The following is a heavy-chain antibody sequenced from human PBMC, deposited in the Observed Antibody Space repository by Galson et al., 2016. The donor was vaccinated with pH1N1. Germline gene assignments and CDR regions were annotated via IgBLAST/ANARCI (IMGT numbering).Heavy chain of an antibody. J-gene: IGHJ6*02. CDR3: ARQIGGGGNV. CDR2: IKEDGSQE. D-gene: IGHD3-16*01. V-gene: IGHV3-7*03. CDR1: GFTFSDYW. Sequence: SLRLSCAASGFTFSDYWMTWVRQAPGKGLEWVANIKEDGSQEHYVDFVEGRFTISRDNAKNTLYLQMNGLSVEDTAVYYFARQIGGGGNVWGQGTTVTVSS.